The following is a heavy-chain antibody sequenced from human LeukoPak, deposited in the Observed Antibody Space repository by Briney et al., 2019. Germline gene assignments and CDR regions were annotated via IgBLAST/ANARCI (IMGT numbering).Heavy chain of an antibody. J-gene: IGHJ4*02. CDR1: GYSFTSYW. Sequence: GESLKISCKGSGYSFTSYWIGWVRQTPGKGLEWMGIIYPGDSDTRYSPSFQGQVTISADKSISTAYLQWSSLKASDTAMYYCARPRYYDSSGRYYFDYWGQGTLVTVSS. CDR2: IYPGDSDT. CDR3: ARPRYYDSSGRYYFDY. D-gene: IGHD3-22*01. V-gene: IGHV5-51*01.